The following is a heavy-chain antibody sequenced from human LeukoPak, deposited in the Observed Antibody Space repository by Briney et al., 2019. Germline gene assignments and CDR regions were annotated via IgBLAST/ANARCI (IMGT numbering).Heavy chain of an antibody. CDR1: GFTFSSYG. D-gene: IGHD3-22*01. CDR3: ARGTPYYYDSSGYYEELDY. J-gene: IGHJ4*02. V-gene: IGHV3-33*01. Sequence: GGSLRLSCAASGFTFSSYGMHWVRQAPGKGLEWVAVIWYDASNKYYADSVKGRFTISRDNSKNTLYLQMNSLRAEDTAVYYCARGTPYYYDSSGYYEELDYWGQGTLVTVSS. CDR2: IWYDASNK.